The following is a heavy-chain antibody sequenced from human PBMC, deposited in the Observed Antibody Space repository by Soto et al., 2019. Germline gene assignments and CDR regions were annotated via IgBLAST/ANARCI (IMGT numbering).Heavy chain of an antibody. Sequence: SETLSLTCTVSGGSISTYYWSWIRQPPGGTLEWIGYIYASGATTYNPSLESRVTMSVDMPNNEFSLELTSLTAADTAVYYCARSHSFDGSIYHYYFDFWGQGTLVTVSS. J-gene: IGHJ4*02. CDR2: IYASGAT. CDR3: ARSHSFDGSIYHYYFDF. CDR1: GGSISTYY. V-gene: IGHV4-59*01. D-gene: IGHD3-10*01.